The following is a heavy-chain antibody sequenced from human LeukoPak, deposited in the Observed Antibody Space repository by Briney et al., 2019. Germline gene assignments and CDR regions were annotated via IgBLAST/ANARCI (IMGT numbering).Heavy chain of an antibody. CDR1: GGTFSSYA. V-gene: IGHV1-69*04. D-gene: IGHD4-17*01. Sequence: SVKVSCKASGGTFSSYAISWVRQAPGQGLEWMGRIIPILGIANYAQKFQGRVTITADKSTSTAYMELSSLRSEDTAVYYCAGLYGDPPYYYYGMDVWGQGTTVTVSS. J-gene: IGHJ6*02. CDR2: IIPILGIA. CDR3: AGLYGDPPYYYYGMDV.